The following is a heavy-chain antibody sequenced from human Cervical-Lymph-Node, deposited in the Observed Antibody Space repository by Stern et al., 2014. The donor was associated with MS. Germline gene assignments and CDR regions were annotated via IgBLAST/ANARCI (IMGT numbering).Heavy chain of an antibody. V-gene: IGHV3-9*01. D-gene: IGHD3-10*01. Sequence: VQLVESGGGLVQPGRSLRLSCAASGFTFDDYAMHWVRQAPGKGLEWVSGISWNSGSIGYADSVKGRFTISRDNAKNSLYLQMNSLRAEDTALYYCAKVLGNYYGSGPFDYWGQGTLVTVSS. J-gene: IGHJ4*02. CDR2: ISWNSGSI. CDR1: GFTFDDYA. CDR3: AKVLGNYYGSGPFDY.